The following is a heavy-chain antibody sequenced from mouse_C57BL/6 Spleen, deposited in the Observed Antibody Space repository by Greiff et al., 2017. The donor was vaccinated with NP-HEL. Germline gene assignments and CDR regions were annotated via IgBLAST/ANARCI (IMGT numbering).Heavy chain of an antibody. V-gene: IGHV5-4*01. CDR1: GFTFSSYA. CDR3: AREFDGYYGWYFDV. CDR2: ISDGGSYT. Sequence: DVKLVESGGGLVKPGGSLKLSCAASGFTFSSYAMSWVRQTPEKRLEWVATISDGGSYTYYPDNVKGRFTISRDNAKNNLYLQMSHLKSEDTAMYYCAREFDGYYGWYFDVWGTGTTVTVSS. D-gene: IGHD2-3*01. J-gene: IGHJ1*03.